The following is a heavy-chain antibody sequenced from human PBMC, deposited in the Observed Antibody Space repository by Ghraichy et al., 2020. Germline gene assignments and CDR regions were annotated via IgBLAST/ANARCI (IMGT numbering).Heavy chain of an antibody. D-gene: IGHD4-23*01. CDR2: ITASSRTT. J-gene: IGHJ6*02. V-gene: IGHV3-48*02. CDR1: GFSFSSHS. CDR3: ARGATVVRCFYFNGMDV. Sequence: GGSLRLSCVGSGFSFSSHSMNWVRQSPGKGLEWVSYITASSRTTSYADSVRGRFTISRDNAQNSLYLQMNSLRDEDTAVYYCARGATVVRCFYFNGMDVWGQGTTVTVSS.